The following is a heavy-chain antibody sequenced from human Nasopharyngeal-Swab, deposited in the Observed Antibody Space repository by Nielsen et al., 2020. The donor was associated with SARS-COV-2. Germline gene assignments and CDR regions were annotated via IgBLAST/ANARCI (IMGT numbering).Heavy chain of an antibody. CDR2: IKSKTDSETT. Sequence: GGSLRLSCAVSGFIVSSTYMSWVRQAPGKGLEWVGRIKSKTDSETTDYAAPVKGRFTISRDDSKNTLYLQMNSLKTEDTAVYYCTLDGWYSTSPGDYYYGMDAWGQGTTVTVSS. V-gene: IGHV3-15*01. CDR3: TLDGWYSTSPGDYYYGMDA. CDR1: GFIVSSTY. D-gene: IGHD6-13*01. J-gene: IGHJ6*02.